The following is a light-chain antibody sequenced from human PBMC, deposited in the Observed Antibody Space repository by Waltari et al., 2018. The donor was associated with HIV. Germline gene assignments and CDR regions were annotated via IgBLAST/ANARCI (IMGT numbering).Light chain of an antibody. CDR2: GAS. CDR1: HTVTNKF. J-gene: IGKJ1*01. Sequence: EIVLTQSPGTLSLSPGERATLSCRASHTVTNKFLPWYQQSPGQAPRLLIYGASTRATGIPDRFSGSGFGTDFTLTISRLEPEDFAVYYCQQYGAAPWTFGQGTKVEMK. V-gene: IGKV3-20*01. CDR3: QQYGAAPWT.